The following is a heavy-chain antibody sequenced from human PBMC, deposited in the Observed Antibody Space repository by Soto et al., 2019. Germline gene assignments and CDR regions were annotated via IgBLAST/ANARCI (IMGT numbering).Heavy chain of an antibody. CDR2: FYYSGST. J-gene: IGHJ6*02. CDR3: AGLGGYCVSTNCYGYYGMDV. CDR1: GGSISSGPYS. D-gene: IGHD2-2*01. V-gene: IGHV4-39*01. Sequence: PSETLSLTCTVSGGSISSGPYSWGWIRQPPGKGLDWIGTFYYSGSTNYNPSLESRVTISVDTSKNQFSLKVSSVTAADTAVYYCAGLGGYCVSTNCYGYYGMDVWGQGTTVTVSS.